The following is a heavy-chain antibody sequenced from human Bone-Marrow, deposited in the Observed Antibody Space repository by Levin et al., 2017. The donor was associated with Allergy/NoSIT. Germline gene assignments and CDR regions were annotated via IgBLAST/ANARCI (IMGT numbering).Heavy chain of an antibody. Sequence: PGGSLRLSCSVSGASISSDNWWNWVRQSPGKGLEWIGERHSSGTTNYNPSLKSRVTISIDKSKNQASLEVTSVTAADTAVYYCARVRLGCSTGSCYFDPWGQGTLVTVSS. J-gene: IGHJ5*02. V-gene: IGHV4-4*02. CDR1: GASISSDNW. CDR3: ARVRLGCSTGSCYFDP. CDR2: RHSSGTT. D-gene: IGHD2-2*01.